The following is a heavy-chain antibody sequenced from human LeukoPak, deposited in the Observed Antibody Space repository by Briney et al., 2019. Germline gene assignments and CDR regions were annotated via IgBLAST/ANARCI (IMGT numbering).Heavy chain of an antibody. CDR1: GGSISSYY. J-gene: IGHJ5*02. V-gene: IGHV4-59*01. CDR3: ARVVPAAIHSGWFDP. CDR2: IYYSGST. D-gene: IGHD2-2*02. Sequence: SETLSLTCTVSGGSISSYYWSWIRQPPGKGPEGIGYIYYSGSTNYNPSLKSRVTISVDTSKNQFSLKLSSVTAADTAVYYCARVVPAAIHSGWFDPWGQGTLVTVSS.